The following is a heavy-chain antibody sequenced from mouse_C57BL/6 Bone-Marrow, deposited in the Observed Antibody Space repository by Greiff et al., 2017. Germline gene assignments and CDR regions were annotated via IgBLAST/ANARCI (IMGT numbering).Heavy chain of an antibody. CDR2: ISNKANGYTT. D-gene: IGHD1-1*01. CDR3: ARSYYGSSYWYFDV. Sequence: EVHLVESGGGLVQPGGSLSFSCAASGFTFTDYYMSWVRQPPGKALEWLGFISNKANGYTTEYSASVKGRFTISRDNFQSILYLHMNALRAEDSATYYCARSYYGSSYWYFDVWGTGTTVTVSS. V-gene: IGHV7-3*01. J-gene: IGHJ1*03. CDR1: GFTFTDYY.